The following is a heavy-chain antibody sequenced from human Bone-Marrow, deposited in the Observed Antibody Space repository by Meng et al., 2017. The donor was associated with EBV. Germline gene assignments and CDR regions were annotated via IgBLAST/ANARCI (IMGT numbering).Heavy chain of an antibody. CDR1: GGSFSGYY. D-gene: IGHD6-25*01. J-gene: IGHJ5*02. Sequence: QVHLQQWGAGLLKPSETLSLTCAVYGGSFSGYYWTWIRQPPGKGLEWIGEINHSGSTNYNPSLKSRVTISVDTSKNQFSLKLSSVTAADTAVYYCATQRRDTDWFDPWGQGTLVTVSS. V-gene: IGHV4-34*01. CDR2: INHSGST. CDR3: ATQRRDTDWFDP.